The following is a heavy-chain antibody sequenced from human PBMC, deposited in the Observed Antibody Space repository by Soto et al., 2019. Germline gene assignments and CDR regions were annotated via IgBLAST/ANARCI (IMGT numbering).Heavy chain of an antibody. Sequence: PGGSLRLSCAASGFTFSSYAMHWVRQAPGKGLEWVAVISYDGSNKYYADSVKDRFTISRDNAKNTLYLQMNSLRAEDTAVYYCARFGSSSGLDYWGQGTLVTVSS. V-gene: IGHV3-30*04. J-gene: IGHJ4*02. CDR3: ARFGSSSGLDY. CDR1: GFTFSSYA. CDR2: ISYDGSNK. D-gene: IGHD6-6*01.